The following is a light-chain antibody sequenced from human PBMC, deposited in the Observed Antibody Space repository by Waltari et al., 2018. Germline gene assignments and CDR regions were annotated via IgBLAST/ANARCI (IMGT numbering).Light chain of an antibody. J-gene: IGKJ1*01. CDR3: QQYKTWPT. CDR1: QHVGTK. CDR2: GAS. V-gene: IGKV3-15*01. Sequence: MVMTQSPGTLSASPGETVTLSCGASQHVGTKLAWYQQKPGQAPRLLLFGASTRANGIPGRFSGSGSETDFTLTITSLESEDFSVYYCQQYKTWPTFGQGTKVEIK.